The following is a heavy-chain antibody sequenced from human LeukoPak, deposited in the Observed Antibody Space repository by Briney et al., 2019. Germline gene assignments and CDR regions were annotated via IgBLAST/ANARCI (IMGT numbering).Heavy chain of an antibody. CDR3: ARGRAAAAGTAEYFQL. CDR1: GGSFSGYY. D-gene: IGHD6-13*01. J-gene: IGHJ1*01. Sequence: SETLSLTCAVYGGSFSGYYWSWIRQPPGRGGEWIGETNHSESTNYNPSLKSRVTISVDTPKNQFSLKLSSVTAAGTAVYYCARGRAAAAGTAEYFQLWGQGTLVTVSS. V-gene: IGHV4-34*01. CDR2: TNHSEST.